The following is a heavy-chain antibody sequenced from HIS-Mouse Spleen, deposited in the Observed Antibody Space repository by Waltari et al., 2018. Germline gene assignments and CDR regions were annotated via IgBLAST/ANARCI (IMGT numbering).Heavy chain of an antibody. D-gene: IGHD1-26*01. CDR2: IYSGGRT. J-gene: IGHJ3*02. CDR3: ARGPVGADDAFDI. V-gene: IGHV3-53*01. CDR1: GFTVSSNY. Sequence: EVQLVESGGGLIQPGGSLRLSCAASGFTVSSNYMSWVRQAPGKGLGWVSVIYSGGRTYYADYVKGRFTISRDNSKNTLYLQMNSLRAEDTAVYYCARGPVGADDAFDIWGQGTMVTVSS.